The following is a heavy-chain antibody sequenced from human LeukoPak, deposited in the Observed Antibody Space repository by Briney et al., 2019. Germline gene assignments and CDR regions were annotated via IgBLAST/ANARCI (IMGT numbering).Heavy chain of an antibody. Sequence: PGGSMRLPCAAYEFTFSSYAMHWVRQAPGKGLEWVAVISYDGSNKYYADSVKGRFTISRDNSKNTLYLQMNSLRAEDTAVYYCARDLQYDYVWGPYDYWGQGTLVTVSS. CDR3: ARDLQYDYVWGPYDY. CDR2: ISYDGSNK. D-gene: IGHD3-16*01. V-gene: IGHV3-30-3*01. J-gene: IGHJ4*02. CDR1: EFTFSSYA.